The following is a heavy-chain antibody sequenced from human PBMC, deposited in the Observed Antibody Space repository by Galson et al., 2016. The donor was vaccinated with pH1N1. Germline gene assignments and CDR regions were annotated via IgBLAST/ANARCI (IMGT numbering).Heavy chain of an antibody. Sequence: SVKVSCKASGGIFSSYAVSWVRQAPGRGLEWMGGIIPIFGTSNYAQEFQGRVTITADESTSTAYLELSSLSSEDTAVYYCARAPDRGEGALSYYYGLDVWGQGTTVTVSS. D-gene: IGHD3-10*01. V-gene: IGHV1-69*13. CDR2: IIPIFGTS. CDR3: ARAPDRGEGALSYYYGLDV. CDR1: GGIFSSYA. J-gene: IGHJ6*02.